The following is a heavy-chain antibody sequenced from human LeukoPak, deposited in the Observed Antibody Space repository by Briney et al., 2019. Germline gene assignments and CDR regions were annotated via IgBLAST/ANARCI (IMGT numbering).Heavy chain of an antibody. CDR1: GYTFTSYH. D-gene: IGHD6-13*01. CDR2: MSPNSGDT. CDR3: ARGVAAGYDY. V-gene: IGHV1-8*01. J-gene: IGHJ4*02. Sequence: GASVKVSCKASGYTFTSYHINWVRQATGQGLEWMGWMSPNSGDTGFAQKFQGRVTITRNTSITTAYMELSSLRSDDTAIYYCARGVAAGYDYWGQGTLVTVSS.